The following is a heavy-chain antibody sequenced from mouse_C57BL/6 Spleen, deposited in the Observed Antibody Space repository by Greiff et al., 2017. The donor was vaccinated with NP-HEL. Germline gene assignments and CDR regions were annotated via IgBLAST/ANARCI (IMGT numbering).Heavy chain of an antibody. CDR1: GFTFSNYW. CDR2: IRLKSDNYAT. Sequence: DVKLVESGGGLVQPGGSMKLSCVASGFTFSNYWMNWVRQSPEKGLEWVAQIRLKSDNYATHYAESVKGRFTISRDDSKSSVYLQMNNLRAEDTGIYYCTGIYYYGSSHWYFDVWGTGTTVTVSS. J-gene: IGHJ1*03. V-gene: IGHV6-3*01. D-gene: IGHD1-1*01. CDR3: TGIYYYGSSHWYFDV.